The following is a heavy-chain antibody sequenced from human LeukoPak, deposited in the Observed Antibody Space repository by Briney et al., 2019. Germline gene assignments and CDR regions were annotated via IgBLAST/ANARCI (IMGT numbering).Heavy chain of an antibody. CDR3: VKSNWD. V-gene: IGHV3-64D*06. CDR2: ISSNGDRT. D-gene: IGHD7-27*01. CDR1: GFTFSSYY. J-gene: IGHJ4*02. Sequence: PRGSLRLSCSASGFTFSSYYMHWVRQAPGQGLEYIATISSNGDRTNYADSMKGRLAISRDNSKNTLYLQMSSVRAEDTAVYYCVKSNWDWGQGTLVTVSS.